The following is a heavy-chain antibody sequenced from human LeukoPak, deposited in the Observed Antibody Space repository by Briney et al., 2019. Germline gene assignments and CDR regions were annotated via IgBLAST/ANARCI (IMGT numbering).Heavy chain of an antibody. Sequence: SQTLSLTCTVSGGSISSYYWSWIRQPPGKGLEWIGYIYYSGSTNYNPSLKSRVTISVDTSKNQFSLKLSSVTAADTAVYYCARSLAGYSSSYWFDPWGQGTLVTVSS. D-gene: IGHD6-13*01. CDR1: GGSISSYY. CDR2: IYYSGST. J-gene: IGHJ5*02. V-gene: IGHV4-59*01. CDR3: ARSLAGYSSSYWFDP.